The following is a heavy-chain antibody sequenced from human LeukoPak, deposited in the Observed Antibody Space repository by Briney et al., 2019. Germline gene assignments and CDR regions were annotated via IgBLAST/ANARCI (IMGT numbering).Heavy chain of an antibody. CDR3: ARENYYRIGRFDRAYLDD. D-gene: IGHD3-10*01. J-gene: IGHJ4*02. CDR1: ASTFSTYA. CDR2: ISTGNGNT. Sequence: GASVKVSCKASASTFSTYAIHWVRQAPGQGLEWMGWISTGNGNTRYSKAFQDRVTITRDTSASTAYMELRGLRSEDMAVYYCARENYYRIGRFDRAYLDDWGQGTLVTVSS. V-gene: IGHV1-3*03.